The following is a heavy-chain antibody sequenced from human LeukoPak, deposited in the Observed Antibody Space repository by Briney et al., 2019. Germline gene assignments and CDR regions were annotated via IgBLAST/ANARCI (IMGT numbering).Heavy chain of an antibody. D-gene: IGHD3-10*01. J-gene: IGHJ2*01. Sequence: GGSLRLSCAASGFTVSSNYMSWVRQAPGKGLEWVSVIYSGGSTYYADSVKGRFTISRDNAKNSLYLQMNSLRAEDTAVYYCARENYYGGYFDLWGRGTLVTVSS. V-gene: IGHV3-66*01. CDR1: GFTVSSNY. CDR2: IYSGGST. CDR3: ARENYYGGYFDL.